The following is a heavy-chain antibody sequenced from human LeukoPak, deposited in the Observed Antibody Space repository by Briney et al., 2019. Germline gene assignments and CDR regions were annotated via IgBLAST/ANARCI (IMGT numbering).Heavy chain of an antibody. CDR1: GYTFTSYG. CDR3: AREGRGSWFDP. V-gene: IGHV1-18*01. CDR2: ISAYNGNT. Sequence: AAVKASCKASGYTFTSYGISWVRQAPGQGREWMGWISAYNGNTNYAQKLQGRVTMTTDTSTSTAYMELRSLRADDTAVYYCAREGRGSWFDPWGQGTLVTVSS. J-gene: IGHJ5*02. D-gene: IGHD1-26*01.